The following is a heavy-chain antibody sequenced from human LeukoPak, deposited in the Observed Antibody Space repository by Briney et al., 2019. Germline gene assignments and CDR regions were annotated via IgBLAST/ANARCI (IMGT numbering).Heavy chain of an antibody. Sequence: PGRSLRLSCAASGFTLSSFGMHWVRQAPGNGLEWVAVIWYDGSNKYYADSVKGRFTISRDNSKNTLYLQMNSLRAEDTAVYYCARELPPVVTYYFDYWGQGTLVTVSS. CDR3: ARELPPVVTYYFDY. CDR1: GFTLSSFG. J-gene: IGHJ4*02. D-gene: IGHD3-22*01. V-gene: IGHV3-33*01. CDR2: IWYDGSNK.